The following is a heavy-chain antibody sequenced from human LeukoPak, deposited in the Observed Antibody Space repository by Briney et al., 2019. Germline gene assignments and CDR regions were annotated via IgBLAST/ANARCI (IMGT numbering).Heavy chain of an antibody. D-gene: IGHD1-7*01. J-gene: IGHJ3*02. Sequence: PGGSLRLSCAASGFTFNWYWMSWVRQAPGKGLEWVANIKEDGSEENYVDSVEGRFTISRDNAKNSLYLQMNSLRAEDTAVYYCAKYNWNYAFDIWGQGTMVTVSS. CDR1: GFTFNWYW. V-gene: IGHV3-7*01. CDR3: AKYNWNYAFDI. CDR2: IKEDGSEE.